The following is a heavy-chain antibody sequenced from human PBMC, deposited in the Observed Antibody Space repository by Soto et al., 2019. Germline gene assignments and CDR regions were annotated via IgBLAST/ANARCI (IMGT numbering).Heavy chain of an antibody. CDR3: TRQGLSLFDY. CDR1: GGSINSHY. CDR2: IHYSGTT. J-gene: IGHJ4*02. Sequence: QVQLQESGPGLVKPSETLSLTCSVSGGSINSHYWSWIRQPPGKGLEWIGYIHYSGTTNYNPSLKRRVNISIDTSKSQFSLKMSSVTAADTAVYYCTRQGLSLFDYWGQGTLVTVSS. D-gene: IGHD2-2*01. V-gene: IGHV4-59*08.